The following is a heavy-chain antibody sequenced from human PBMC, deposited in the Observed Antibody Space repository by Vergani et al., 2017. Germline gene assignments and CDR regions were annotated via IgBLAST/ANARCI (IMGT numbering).Heavy chain of an antibody. CDR1: GGSISSGGYY. CDR2: IYYSGST. J-gene: IGHJ3*02. Sequence: QLQLQESGPGLVKPSETLSLTCTVSGGSISSGGYYWSWIRQHPGKGLEWIGYIYYSGSTYYNPSLKSRVTISVDTSKNQFSLKLSSVTAADTAVYYCARAFYYDFWSGYYLNAFDIWGQGTMVTVSS. CDR3: ARAFYYDFWSGYYLNAFDI. D-gene: IGHD3-3*01. V-gene: IGHV4-31*03.